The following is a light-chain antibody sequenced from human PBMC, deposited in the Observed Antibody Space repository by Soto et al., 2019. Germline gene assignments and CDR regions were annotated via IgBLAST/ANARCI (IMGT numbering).Light chain of an antibody. Sequence: EIVLKQFPAALSSSPGERATLSCRASQTFSNSFLSWFQPIPGQAPRLLIYGASMRATGIPDRFSGSGSGTDFTLTISRLEPEDFAVYYCQQCGSSSTFGQGTRLEI. CDR3: QQCGSSST. CDR1: QTFSNSF. V-gene: IGKV3-20*01. CDR2: GAS. J-gene: IGKJ5*01.